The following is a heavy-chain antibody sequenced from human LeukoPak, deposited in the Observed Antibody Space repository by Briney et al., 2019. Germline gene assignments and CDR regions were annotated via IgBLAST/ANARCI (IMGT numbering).Heavy chain of an antibody. J-gene: IGHJ4*02. CDR3: ASGPPQNYYDSSGYLAPTKYYFDY. V-gene: IGHV4-34*01. D-gene: IGHD3-22*01. Sequence: SETLSLTCAVYGGSFSGYYWSWIRQPPGKGLEWIGEINHSGSTNYNPSLKSRVTMSVDTSKNQFSLKLSSVTAADTAVYYCASGPPQNYYDSSGYLAPTKYYFDYWGRGTLVTVSS. CDR2: INHSGST. CDR1: GGSFSGYY.